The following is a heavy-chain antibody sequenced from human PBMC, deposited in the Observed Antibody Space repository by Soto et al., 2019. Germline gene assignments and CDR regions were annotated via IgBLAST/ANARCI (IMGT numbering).Heavy chain of an antibody. Sequence: PSETLSLTCAVSGGSISSGGYSWSWIRQPPGKGLEWIGYIYHSGSTYYNPSLKSRVTISVDRSKNQFSLKLSSETAADTAVYYCARSIAARPNWFDPWGQGTLVTVSS. D-gene: IGHD6-6*01. V-gene: IGHV4-30-2*01. CDR3: ARSIAARPNWFDP. CDR2: IYHSGST. CDR1: GGSISSGGYS. J-gene: IGHJ5*02.